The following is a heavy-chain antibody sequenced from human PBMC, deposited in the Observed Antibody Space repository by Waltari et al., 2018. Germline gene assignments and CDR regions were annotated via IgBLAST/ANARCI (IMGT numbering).Heavy chain of an antibody. CDR2: IYYSGST. CDR1: GGSISSSTYY. V-gene: IGHV4-39*01. J-gene: IGHJ4*02. CDR3: ARQSDIVLMVYAIDY. Sequence: QLQLQESGPGLVKPSETLSLTCTVSGGSISSSTYYWGWFRQPPGKGLEWIGSIYYSGSTYYNPSLKSRVTISVDTSKNQFSLKLSSVTAADTAVYYCARQSDIVLMVYAIDYWGQGTLVTVSS. D-gene: IGHD2-8*01.